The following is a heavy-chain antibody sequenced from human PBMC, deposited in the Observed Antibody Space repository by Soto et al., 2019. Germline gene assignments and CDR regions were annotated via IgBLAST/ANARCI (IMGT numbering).Heavy chain of an antibody. CDR2: IDGSGASP. CDR1: RFTFSHYA. V-gene: IGHV3-23*01. D-gene: IGHD3-16*02. CDR3: ARGGVGGVLVPFDY. J-gene: IGHJ4*02. Sequence: PGGSLSLSCAASRFTFSHYAMNWVRQAPGKGLEWVSGIDGSGASPYYADSVKGRFTISRDNSKNTLYLQRNSLKAEDTAVYYWARGGVGGVLVPFDYWGQGALVTVSS.